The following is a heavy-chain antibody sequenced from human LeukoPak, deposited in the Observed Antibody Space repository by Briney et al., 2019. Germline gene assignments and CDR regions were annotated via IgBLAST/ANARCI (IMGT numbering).Heavy chain of an antibody. CDR3: AKGTTGTTEGPPPAFDY. CDR2: ISGSGGST. J-gene: IGHJ4*02. D-gene: IGHD1-1*01. CDR1: GFTFSSYA. Sequence: GGSLRLSCAASGFTFSSYAMSWVRQAPGKGLEWVSAISGSGGSTYYADSVKGRFTISRDNSKNTLYLQMNSLRAEDTAVYYCAKGTTGTTEGPPPAFDYWGQGTLVTVSS. V-gene: IGHV3-23*01.